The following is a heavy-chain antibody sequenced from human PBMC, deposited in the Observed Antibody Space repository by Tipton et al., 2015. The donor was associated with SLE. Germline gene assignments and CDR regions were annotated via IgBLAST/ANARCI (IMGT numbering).Heavy chain of an antibody. J-gene: IGHJ3*02. CDR1: GFTFSDYY. CDR3: ARGVGATTFDAFDI. CDR2: ISSSGSTI. D-gene: IGHD1-26*01. V-gene: IGHV3-11*01. Sequence: LRLSCAASGFTFSDYYMSWIRQAPGKGLEWVSYISSSGSTIYYADSVKGRFTISRDNAKNSLYLQMNSLRAEDTAVYYCARGVGATTFDAFDIWGQGTMVTVSS.